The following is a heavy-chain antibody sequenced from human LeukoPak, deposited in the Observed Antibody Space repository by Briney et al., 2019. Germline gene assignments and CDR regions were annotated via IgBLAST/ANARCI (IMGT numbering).Heavy chain of an antibody. V-gene: IGHV1-69*04. CDR3: XXXXXXDRQQLVVDY. J-gene: IGHJ4*02. CDR2: IIPILGIA. CDR1: GGTFSSYA. D-gene: IGHD6-13*01. Sequence: GSSVKVSCTASGGTFSSYAISWVRQAPGQGLEWMGRIIPILGIANYAQKFQGRVTITADKSTSTAYMELSSLRSEDTAVDYCXXXXXXDRQQLVVDYWGQGTLVTVSS.